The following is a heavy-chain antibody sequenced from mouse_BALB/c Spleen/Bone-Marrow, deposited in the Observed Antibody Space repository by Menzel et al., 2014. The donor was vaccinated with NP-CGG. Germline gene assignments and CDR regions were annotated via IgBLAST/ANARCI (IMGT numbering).Heavy chain of an antibody. CDR1: GYAFSSYW. V-gene: IGHV1-80*01. J-gene: IGHJ2*01. CDR2: IYPGDGDT. D-gene: IGHD1-1*01. CDR3: ARRGCYYGSSYVDY. Sequence: VQLQESGAELVRPGSSVKISCKASGYAFSSYWMNWVKQRPGQGLEWIGQIYPGDGDTNYNGKFKGKATLTADKSSSTAYMQISSLTSEDSAVYFCARRGCYYGSSYVDYWGQGTTLTVSS.